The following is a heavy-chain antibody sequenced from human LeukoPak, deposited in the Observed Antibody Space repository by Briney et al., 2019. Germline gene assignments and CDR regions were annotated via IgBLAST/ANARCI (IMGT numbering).Heavy chain of an antibody. D-gene: IGHD3-16*02. CDR2: ISSSSSYI. Sequence: GGSLRLSCAASEFTFSSYSMNWVRQAPGKGLEWVSSISSSSSYIYYADSVKGRFTISRDDAKNSLYLQMNSLRAEDAAVYYCARDSDYVWGSYRYRGLHFDYWGQGTLVTVSS. V-gene: IGHV3-21*01. CDR1: EFTFSSYS. J-gene: IGHJ4*02. CDR3: ARDSDYVWGSYRYRGLHFDY.